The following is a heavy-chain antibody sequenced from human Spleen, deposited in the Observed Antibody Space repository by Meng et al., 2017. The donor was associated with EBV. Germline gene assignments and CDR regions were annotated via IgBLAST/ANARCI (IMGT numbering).Heavy chain of an antibody. CDR1: GYTHTSYT. D-gene: IGHD4-23*01. V-gene: IGHV1-3*01. Sequence: QVQLVQPETEVKRPGPSLKVSCKASGYTHTSYTIHWVRQAPGQRLEWMGWINAGNGNTKFSQKFQGRIAITRDTAASTAFMELSSLSPEDTAVYYCASLGGNSYAWDDWGQGTLVTVSS. CDR2: INAGNGNT. CDR3: ASLGGNSYAWDD. J-gene: IGHJ4*02.